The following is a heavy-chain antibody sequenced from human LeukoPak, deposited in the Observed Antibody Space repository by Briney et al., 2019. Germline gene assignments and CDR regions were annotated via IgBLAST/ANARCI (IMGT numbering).Heavy chain of an antibody. Sequence: GGSLRLSCAASGFTFSSYSMNWVRQAPGKGLELVALMWSDGGKTSYADSVKGRFTISRDISRNTLYLQMNSLRAEDTALYYCARDADNSAFFWYFDLWGRGTLVTVSS. J-gene: IGHJ2*01. CDR3: ARDADNSAFFWYFDL. CDR1: GFTFSSYS. V-gene: IGHV3-33*08. CDR2: MWSDGGKT. D-gene: IGHD3-22*01.